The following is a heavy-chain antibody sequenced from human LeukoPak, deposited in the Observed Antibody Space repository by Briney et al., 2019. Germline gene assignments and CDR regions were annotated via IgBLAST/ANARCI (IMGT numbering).Heavy chain of an antibody. V-gene: IGHV4-59*01. CDR3: ARGGNSWYADY. Sequence: SETLSLTCTVSGGSISSYYWSWIRQPPEKGLEWIGYIHYSGSTSYNPSLKSRVTMSVDTSNNQFSLKVSSVTAADTAVYYCARGGNSWYADYWGQGNLVTVSS. CDR1: GGSISSYY. CDR2: IHYSGST. J-gene: IGHJ4*02. D-gene: IGHD6-13*01.